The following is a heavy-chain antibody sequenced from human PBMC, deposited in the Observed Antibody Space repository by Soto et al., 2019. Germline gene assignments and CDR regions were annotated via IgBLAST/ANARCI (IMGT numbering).Heavy chain of an antibody. Sequence: GASVKVSCKASGYTFTSYGISWVRQAPGQGLEWMGWISAYNGNTNYAQKLQGRVTMTTDTSTSTAYMELRSLRSDDTAVYYCARDALDYYDSGSYYNWYDYWGQGTLVTVSS. V-gene: IGHV1-18*04. CDR1: GYTFTSYG. CDR2: ISAYNGNT. D-gene: IGHD3-10*01. J-gene: IGHJ4*02. CDR3: ARDALDYYDSGSYYNWYDY.